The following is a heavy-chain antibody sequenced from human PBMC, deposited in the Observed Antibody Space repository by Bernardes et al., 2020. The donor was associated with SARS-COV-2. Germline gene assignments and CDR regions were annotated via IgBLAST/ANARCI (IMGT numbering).Heavy chain of an antibody. V-gene: IGHV5-51*01. D-gene: IGHD2-21*01. Sequence: GESLKISCKGSGYSFTSYWIAWVRQMPGKGLAWMGIIYPGDSDTRYSPSFQGQVTISADKSISTAYLQWSSLKSSDTAMYYCARSAPYGDFDLWGRGTLVTVSS. J-gene: IGHJ2*01. CDR2: IYPGDSDT. CDR1: GYSFTSYW. CDR3: ARSAPYGDFDL.